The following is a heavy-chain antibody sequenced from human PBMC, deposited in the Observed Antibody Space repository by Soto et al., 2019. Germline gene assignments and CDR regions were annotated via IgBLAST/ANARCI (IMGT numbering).Heavy chain of an antibody. CDR3: TRVVRGVIPYYFDY. CDR1: GFTFGDYA. D-gene: IGHD3-10*01. V-gene: IGHV3-49*03. Sequence: GGSLRLSCTASGFTFGDYAMSWFRQAPGKGLEWVGFIRSKAYGGTTEYAASVKGRFTISRDDSKSIAYLQMNSLKTEDTAVYYCTRVVRGVIPYYFDYWGQGTLVTVSS. J-gene: IGHJ4*02. CDR2: IRSKAYGGTT.